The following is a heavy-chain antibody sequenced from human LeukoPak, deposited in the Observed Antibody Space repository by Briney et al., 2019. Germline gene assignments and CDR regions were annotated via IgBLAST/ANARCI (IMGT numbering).Heavy chain of an antibody. CDR2: ISGSGGST. J-gene: IGHJ3*02. CDR1: GFTLSSYA. D-gene: IGHD2-2*01. CDR3: AKEWGKNIVVVSAGTPDAFDI. V-gene: IGHV3-23*01. Sequence: GGSLRLSCAASGFTLSSYAMSWVRQAPGKGLEWVSAISGSGGSTYYADSVRGRFTIARDNSKNTLYLQMNSLRAEDTAVYYCAKEWGKNIVVVSAGTPDAFDIWGQGTMVTVSS.